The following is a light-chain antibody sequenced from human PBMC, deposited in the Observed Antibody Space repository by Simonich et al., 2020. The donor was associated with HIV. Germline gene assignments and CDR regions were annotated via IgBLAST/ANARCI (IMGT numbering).Light chain of an antibody. Sequence: QSALTQPASVSGSPGQSITISCTGTNSDVGGDNYVSWNKQHPGKAPKLMIYDVSKRPSGVSNRFSGSKSGNTASLTISGLQAEDEADYYCSSYTSGSTLVFGGGTKLTVL. CDR1: NSDVGGDNY. CDR3: SSYTSGSTLV. J-gene: IGLJ2*01. V-gene: IGLV2-14*01. CDR2: DVS.